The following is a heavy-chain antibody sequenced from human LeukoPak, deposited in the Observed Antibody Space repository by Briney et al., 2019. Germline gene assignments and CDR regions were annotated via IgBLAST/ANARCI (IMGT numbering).Heavy chain of an antibody. J-gene: IGHJ5*02. Sequence: AGSLSLSCAASGFTFSDYSMNWVRQAPGTGPEWDSYISSSSGTIFYSDSVQGRFTISRDNAKNSLYLQMNSLRADDTAVYYCATDPATGTTATSLLDPWGQGTLVTVSS. CDR1: GFTFSDYS. CDR2: ISSSSGTI. D-gene: IGHD1-1*01. CDR3: ATDPATGTTATSLLDP. V-gene: IGHV3-48*01.